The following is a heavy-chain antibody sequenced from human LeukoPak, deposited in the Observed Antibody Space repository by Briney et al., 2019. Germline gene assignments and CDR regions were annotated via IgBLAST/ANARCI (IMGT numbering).Heavy chain of an antibody. V-gene: IGHV1-69*05. CDR1: GGTFSSYA. CDR2: IIPIFGTA. CDR3: ARSARNRKQWLDEYYFDY. Sequence: SVKVSCKASGGTFSSYAISWVRQAPGQGLEWMRRIIPIFGTANYAQKFQGRVTITTDESTSTAYMALSSLRSEDTAVYYCARSARNRKQWLDEYYFDYWGQGTLVTVSS. J-gene: IGHJ4*02. D-gene: IGHD6-19*01.